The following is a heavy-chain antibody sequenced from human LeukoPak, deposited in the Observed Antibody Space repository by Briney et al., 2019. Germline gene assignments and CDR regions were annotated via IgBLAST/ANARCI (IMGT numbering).Heavy chain of an antibody. CDR2: IYYSGST. CDR3: ACLTTADAFDI. D-gene: IGHD3-22*01. Sequence: SETLSLTCTVSGGSISSYYWSWIRQPPGKGLEWIGSIYYSGSTYYNPSLKSRVTISVDTSNNQFSLKLSSVTAADTAVYYCACLTTADAFDIWGQGTMVTVSS. J-gene: IGHJ3*02. CDR1: GGSISSYY. V-gene: IGHV4-59*01.